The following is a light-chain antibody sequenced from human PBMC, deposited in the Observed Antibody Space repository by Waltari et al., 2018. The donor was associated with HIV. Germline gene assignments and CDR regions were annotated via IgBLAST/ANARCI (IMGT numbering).Light chain of an antibody. CDR2: GNN. V-gene: IGLV1-40*01. Sequence: QSVLTQPPSVSGAPGQRVTISCTGSSSNIGTGYDVHWYRQFPGRAPKLLVYGNNNRPSGVPDRFSGSNSGTSASLAITGLQADDEADCYCQSYDSSLSGWVFGGGTKLTVL. CDR1: SSNIGTGYD. J-gene: IGLJ3*02. CDR3: QSYDSSLSGWV.